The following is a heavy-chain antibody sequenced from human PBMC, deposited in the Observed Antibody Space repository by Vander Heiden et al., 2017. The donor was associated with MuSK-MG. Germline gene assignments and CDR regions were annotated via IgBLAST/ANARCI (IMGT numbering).Heavy chain of an antibody. Sequence: QVQLVESGGGVVQPGGSLRLSCAASGFTFSSYGMHWGRQAPGKGLEWVAFIRYDGSNKYYADSVKGRFTISRDNSKNTLYLQMNSLRAEDTAVYYCAKPYSSGWYGNNYFDYWGQGTLVTVSS. CDR1: GFTFSSYG. CDR2: IRYDGSNK. D-gene: IGHD6-19*01. J-gene: IGHJ4*02. CDR3: AKPYSSGWYGNNYFDY. V-gene: IGHV3-30*02.